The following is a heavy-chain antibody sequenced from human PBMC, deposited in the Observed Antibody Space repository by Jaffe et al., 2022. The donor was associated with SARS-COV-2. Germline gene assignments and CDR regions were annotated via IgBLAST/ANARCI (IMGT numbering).Heavy chain of an antibody. CDR2: IGKGSADT. CDR1: GFTVSTFA. V-gene: IGHV3-23*01. Sequence: EMQVLESGGGLLQPGGSLRLSCTASGFTVSTFAMSWVRQIPGKGLEWVSTIGKGSADTFHADSVRGRFTISRDDSKNTVYLQMISLRAEDTAVYYCAKGHNSRTVGYFNYYMDVWGRGTTVTVSS. D-gene: IGHD1-1*01. CDR3: AKGHNSRTVGYFNYYMDV. J-gene: IGHJ6*03.